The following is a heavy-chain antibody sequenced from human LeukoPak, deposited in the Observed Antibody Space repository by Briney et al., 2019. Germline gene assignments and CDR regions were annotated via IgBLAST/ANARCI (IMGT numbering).Heavy chain of an antibody. J-gene: IGHJ4*02. V-gene: IGHV3-23*01. CDR3: ARVGASASFDY. CDR2: ISASGGST. CDR1: GFTFSSYA. Sequence: GGSLRLSCAASGFTFSSYAMSWVRQAPGKGLEWVSAISASGGSTYYADSVKGRFTISRDNAKNSLYLQMNSLRAEDTAVYYCARVGASASFDYWGQGTLVTVSS. D-gene: IGHD1-26*01.